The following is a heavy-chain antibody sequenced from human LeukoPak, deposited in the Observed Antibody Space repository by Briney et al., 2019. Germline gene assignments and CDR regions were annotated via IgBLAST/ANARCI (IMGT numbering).Heavy chain of an antibody. V-gene: IGHV3-33*08. CDR1: GFTFSSYG. CDR2: IWYGGSNK. CDR3: ASSTSDAFDI. Sequence: GGSLRLSCAASGFTFSSYGMHWVRQAPGKGLEGVAVIWYGGSNKYYADSVKGRFTISRDNSKNTLYLQMNSLRAEDTAVYYCASSTSDAFDIWGQGTMVTVSS. J-gene: IGHJ3*02.